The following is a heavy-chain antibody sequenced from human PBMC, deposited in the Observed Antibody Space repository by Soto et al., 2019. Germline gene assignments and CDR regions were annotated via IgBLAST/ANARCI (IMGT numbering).Heavy chain of an antibody. Sequence: GGSLRLSCAASGFTFSSYAMSWVRQAPGKGLEWVSAISGSGGSTYYADSVKGRFTISRDNSKNTLYLQMNSLRAEDTAVYYCAKNDAGIQLWFFYYGMDVWGQGTTVTVSS. V-gene: IGHV3-23*01. CDR3: AKNDAGIQLWFFYYGMDV. CDR1: GFTFSSYA. CDR2: ISGSGGST. J-gene: IGHJ6*02. D-gene: IGHD5-18*01.